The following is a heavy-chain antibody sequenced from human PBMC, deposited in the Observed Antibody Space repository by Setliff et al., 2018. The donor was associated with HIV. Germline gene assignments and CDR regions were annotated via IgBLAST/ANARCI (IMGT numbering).Heavy chain of an antibody. J-gene: IGHJ3*02. CDR1: GGSISSDSYY. D-gene: IGHD4-17*01. CDR3: ARGTTLNVVPDAFDI. CDR2: INNGGYT. Sequence: PSETLSLTCSVAGGSISSDSYYWGWVRQTPGKGLEWIGSINNGGYTYHSPSLKTRVTISIDTSKKQFSLKLSSVTAADTAVYYCARGTTLNVVPDAFDIWGQGTMVTVS. V-gene: IGHV4-39*01.